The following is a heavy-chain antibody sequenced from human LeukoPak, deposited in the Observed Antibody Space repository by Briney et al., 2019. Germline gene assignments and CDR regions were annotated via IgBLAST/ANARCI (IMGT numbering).Heavy chain of an antibody. J-gene: IGHJ4*02. CDR1: GFTFSSYG. CDR2: IKQDGSEK. Sequence: GGSLRLSCAASGFTFSSYGMSWVRQAPGKGLEWVVNIKQDGSEKYYVDSVKGRFTISRDNAKNSLYLQMNSLRAEDTAVYYCARDSTTDYWGQGTLVTVSS. CDR3: ARDSTTDY. V-gene: IGHV3-7*01. D-gene: IGHD1-7*01.